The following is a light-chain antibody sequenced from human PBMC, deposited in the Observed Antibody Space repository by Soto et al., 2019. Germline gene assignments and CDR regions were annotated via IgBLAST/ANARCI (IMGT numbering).Light chain of an antibody. V-gene: IGKV1-6*01. Sequence: AIQMTQSLSSLSASVGDRVTITCRASQGIRNDLGWYPQKPGKAPKILIYAASSLPSGVPSRCSGRGAGPDCTRTISSLQHEDVATDACLQDYNYPRTFGQGTKVDIK. CDR1: QGIRND. J-gene: IGKJ1*01. CDR2: AAS. CDR3: LQDYNYPRT.